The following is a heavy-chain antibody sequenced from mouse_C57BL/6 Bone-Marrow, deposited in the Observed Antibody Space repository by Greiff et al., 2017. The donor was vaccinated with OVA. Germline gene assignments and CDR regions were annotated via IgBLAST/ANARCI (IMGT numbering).Heavy chain of an antibody. V-gene: IGHV5-4*01. Sequence: EVQLVESGGGLVKPGGSLKLSCAASGFTFSSYAMSWVRQTPEKRLEWVATISDGGSYTYYPDNVKGRFTISRDNAKNNLYLQMSHLKSEDTAMYYCARVGWFAYWGQGTLVTVSA. CDR1: GFTFSSYA. CDR2: ISDGGSYT. CDR3: ARVGWFAY. J-gene: IGHJ3*01.